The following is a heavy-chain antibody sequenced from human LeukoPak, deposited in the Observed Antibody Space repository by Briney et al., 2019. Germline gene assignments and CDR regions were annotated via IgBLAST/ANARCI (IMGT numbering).Heavy chain of an antibody. D-gene: IGHD3-3*01. CDR3: AREITIFGVARPDAFDI. CDR1: GFTFSDYY. V-gene: IGHV3-11*04. J-gene: IGHJ3*02. CDR2: ISDSAMTI. Sequence: GGSLRLSCAASGFTFSDYYMSWIRQAPGKALEWVSYISDSAMTIHYADSVKGRFTISRDNAKNSLFLQMNSLRDEDTAVYYCAREITIFGVARPDAFDIWGQGTMVTVSS.